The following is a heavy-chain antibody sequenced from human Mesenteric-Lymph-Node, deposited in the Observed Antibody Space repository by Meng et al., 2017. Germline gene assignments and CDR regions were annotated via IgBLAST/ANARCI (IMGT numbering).Heavy chain of an antibody. V-gene: IGHV3-74*01. J-gene: IGHJ4*02. D-gene: IGHD4-23*01. CDR1: GFTFSSYS. Sequence: GESLKISCAASGFTFSSYSMNWVRQAPGKGLVWVSRINTYGGNTDYADSVKGRFTISRDNAKNTLYLQLNSLRAEDTAVYYCSRGAGGGTVVTPGDYWGQGTLVTVSS. CDR2: INTYGGNT. CDR3: SRGAGGGTVVTPGDY.